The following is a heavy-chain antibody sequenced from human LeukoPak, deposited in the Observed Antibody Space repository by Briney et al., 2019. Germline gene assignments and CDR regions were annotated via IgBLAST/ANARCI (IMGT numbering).Heavy chain of an antibody. Sequence: GGSLRLSCAASGFTFSSYSMNWVRQAPGKGLEWVSYISSSSSTTYYADSEKGRFTTSRDNSLNTLYLQMGSLGAEDMAVYYCARAGPGLQLWLLFDYWGQGTLVTVSS. CDR1: GFTFSSYS. CDR2: ISSSSSTT. J-gene: IGHJ4*02. CDR3: ARAGPGLQLWLLFDY. V-gene: IGHV3-48*01. D-gene: IGHD5-18*01.